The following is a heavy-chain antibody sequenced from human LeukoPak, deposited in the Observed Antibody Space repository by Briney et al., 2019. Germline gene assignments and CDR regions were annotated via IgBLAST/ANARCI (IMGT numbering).Heavy chain of an antibody. CDR1: GFTFSDYS. CDR2: ISSSSSNI. D-gene: IGHD6-13*01. CDR3: ARAYYSSSWYGDY. V-gene: IGHV3-21*01. J-gene: IGHJ4*02. Sequence: GGSLRLSCAASGFTFSDYSMNWVRQAPGKGLEWVSFISSSSSNIYYADSVKGRFTISRDNAKNSVYLQMNSLRAEDTAVYYCARAYYSSSWYGDYWGQGPLVTVSS.